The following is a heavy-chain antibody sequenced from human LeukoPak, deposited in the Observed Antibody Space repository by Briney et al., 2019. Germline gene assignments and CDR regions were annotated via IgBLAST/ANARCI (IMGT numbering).Heavy chain of an antibody. Sequence: QSGGSLRLSCAASGLTVSRNYMSWARQAPGKGLEWVSIIYNDGSTYYADSMKGRFTISRDNSKNTLYLQVNSLRAEDTAMYYCARNILFAFDIWGQGTMVTVSS. V-gene: IGHV3-53*01. CDR2: IYNDGST. CDR1: GLTVSRNY. J-gene: IGHJ3*02. CDR3: ARNILFAFDI.